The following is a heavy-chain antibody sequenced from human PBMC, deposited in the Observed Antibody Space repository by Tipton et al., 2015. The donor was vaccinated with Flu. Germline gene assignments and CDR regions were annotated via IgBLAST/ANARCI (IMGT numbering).Heavy chain of an antibody. Sequence: TLSLTCTVSGGSISSYYWSWIRQPAGKGLEWIGRIYTSGSNNYNPSLKSRLTMTVDTSKNQFSLKLSSVTAADTAVYYCAETSVAGTGSAFDDWGQGTLVTVSS. D-gene: IGHD6-19*01. CDR1: GGSISSYY. V-gene: IGHV4-4*07. CDR2: IYTSGSN. J-gene: IGHJ4*02. CDR3: AETSVAGTGSAFDD.